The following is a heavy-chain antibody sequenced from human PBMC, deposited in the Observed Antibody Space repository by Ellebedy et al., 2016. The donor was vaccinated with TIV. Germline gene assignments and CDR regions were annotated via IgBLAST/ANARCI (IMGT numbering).Heavy chain of an antibody. CDR3: ARDPMIWIFDY. D-gene: IGHD3-22*01. J-gene: IGHJ4*02. CDR2: IYSGGSI. Sequence: GESLKISCAASEFTVSSNYMSWVRQAPGKGLEWVSVIYSGGSIYYADSVKGRFTISRDNAKNSLYLQMNSLRAEDTAVYYCARDPMIWIFDYWGQGTLVTVSS. CDR1: EFTVSSNY. V-gene: IGHV3-66*01.